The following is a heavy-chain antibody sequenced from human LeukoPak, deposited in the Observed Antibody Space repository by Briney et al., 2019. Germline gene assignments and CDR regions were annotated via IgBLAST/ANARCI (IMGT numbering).Heavy chain of an antibody. J-gene: IGHJ2*01. V-gene: IGHV4-34*01. CDR2: INHSGST. CDR1: GGSFSGYY. CDR3: ARLPRGGTIFGVVTKKRVYCYFDL. Sequence: SETLSLTCAVYGGSFSGYYWSWIRQPPGKGLEWIGEINHSGSTNYNPSLKSRVTISVDTSKNQFSLKLSSVTAADTAVYYCARLPRGGTIFGVVTKKRVYCYFDLWGRGTLVTVSS. D-gene: IGHD3-3*01.